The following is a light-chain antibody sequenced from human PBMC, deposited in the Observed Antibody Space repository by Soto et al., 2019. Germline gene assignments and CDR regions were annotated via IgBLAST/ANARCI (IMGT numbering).Light chain of an antibody. CDR1: QSVSSSY. CDR2: DAS. V-gene: IGKV3D-20*02. J-gene: IGKJ5*01. Sequence: EIVLTQSPGTLSLSPGERATLSCRASQSVSSSYLAWYQQKPGQAPRLFIYDASTRATGIPARFSGSGSGTDFTLTISSLEPEDFAVYYCQQRSEWPITFGQGTRLEI. CDR3: QQRSEWPIT.